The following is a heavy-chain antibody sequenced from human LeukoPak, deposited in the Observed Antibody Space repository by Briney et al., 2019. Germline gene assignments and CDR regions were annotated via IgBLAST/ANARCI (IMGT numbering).Heavy chain of an antibody. CDR2: IYYSGST. D-gene: IGHD3-10*01. J-gene: IGHJ4*02. Sequence: PSETLSLTCTVSGGSISSGDYYWSWIRQPPGKGLEWIGYIYYSGSTYYNPSLKSRVTISVDTSKNQFSLKLSSVTAADTAVYYCASTPGLSFGELWDWGQGTLVTVSS. CDR3: ASTPGLSFGELWD. CDR1: GGSISSGDYY. V-gene: IGHV4-30-4*08.